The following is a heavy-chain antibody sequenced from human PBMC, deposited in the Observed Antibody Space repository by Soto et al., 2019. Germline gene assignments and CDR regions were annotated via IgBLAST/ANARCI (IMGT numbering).Heavy chain of an antibody. CDR2: ISAYNGNT. CDR3: AREVVDIVLVPAAEAAYYYGMDV. D-gene: IGHD2-2*03. CDR1: GYTFTSYG. J-gene: IGHJ6*02. V-gene: IGHV1-18*03. Sequence: QVQLVQSGAEVKKPGASVKVSCKASGYTFTSYGITWVRQAPGQGLEWMGWISAYNGNTNYAQKLQGRVTMTTDTSTSTAYMERRSLRSDDMAVYYCAREVVDIVLVPAAEAAYYYGMDVWGQGTTVTVSS.